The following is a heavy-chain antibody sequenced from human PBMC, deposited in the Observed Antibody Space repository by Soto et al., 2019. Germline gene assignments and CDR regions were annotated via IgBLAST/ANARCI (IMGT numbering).Heavy chain of an antibody. D-gene: IGHD5-12*01. V-gene: IGHV4-59*08. CDR3: ARLGSIVAREGDFAY. J-gene: IGHJ4*02. Sequence: QVQLQESGPGLVKPSETLSLTCTVSGGSISSYYLSWIRQPPGKGLEWIGYIYYSGSTNYDTSLKSRITISVDPSKSQFALKLSSVTAAYAAVDYCARLGSIVAREGDFAYWGRGSLVTVSS. CDR2: IYYSGST. CDR1: GGSISSYY.